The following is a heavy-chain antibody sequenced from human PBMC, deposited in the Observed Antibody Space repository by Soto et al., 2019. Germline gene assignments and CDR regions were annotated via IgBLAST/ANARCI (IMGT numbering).Heavy chain of an antibody. V-gene: IGHV1-69*12. D-gene: IGHD6-19*01. CDR2: IIPIFGKV. CDR3: AKGAVAGTPTSYYYYGMDV. J-gene: IGHJ6*02. Sequence: QVQLLQSGAEVKKPGSSVRVSCEASGGTFRTYAISWVRQAPGQGLEWMGEIIPIFGKVNYAHKFQGRVTITADESTTTVYMDLRSLTSEDTAVYYCAKGAVAGTPTSYYYYGMDVWGQGTTVTVS. CDR1: GGTFRTYA.